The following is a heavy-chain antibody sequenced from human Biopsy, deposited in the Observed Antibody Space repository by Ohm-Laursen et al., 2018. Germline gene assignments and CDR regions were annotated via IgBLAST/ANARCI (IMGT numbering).Heavy chain of an antibody. J-gene: IGHJ4*02. CDR2: IYDRGSTA. V-gene: IGHV4-61*01. CDR3: ARGMRSSGWPYFDS. CDR1: GDSVSSGSFY. Sequence: TLSLTCTVSGDSVSSGSFYWTWIRQPPGQGLEYIGNIYDRGSTANYNPSLESRVTMSVDMPKNQFSLKLSSVTAAYTAIYYCARGMRSSGWPYFDSWGQGTLVTVSS. D-gene: IGHD6-19*01.